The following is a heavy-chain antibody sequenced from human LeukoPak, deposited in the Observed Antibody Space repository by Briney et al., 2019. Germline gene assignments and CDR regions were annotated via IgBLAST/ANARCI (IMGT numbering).Heavy chain of an antibody. CDR2: INPSGGST. J-gene: IGHJ6*02. D-gene: IGHD2-15*01. CDR1: GYTFTSYY. Sequence: AASVKVSCKASGYTFTSYYMHWVRQAPGQGLEWMGIINPSGGSTSYAQKFQGRVTMTRDTSTSTVYMELSSLRSEDTAVYYCARGSYSGYYYYYYGMDVWGQGTTVTVSS. CDR3: ARGSYSGYYYYYYGMDV. V-gene: IGHV1-46*01.